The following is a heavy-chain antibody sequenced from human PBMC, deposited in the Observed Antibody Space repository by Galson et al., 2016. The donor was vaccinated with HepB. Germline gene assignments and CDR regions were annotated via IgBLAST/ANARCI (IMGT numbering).Heavy chain of an antibody. CDR1: GFTFTTYS. D-gene: IGHD3-10*01. Sequence: SLRLSCAASGFTFTTYSMSWVRQAPGKGLEWVAFISGSGGYTNYADSVKGRFTISRDNSKNTVYLLMNSLRAEDTALYYCAKDGSQTEGYMDVWGTGTTVSVSS. CDR2: ISGSGGYT. J-gene: IGHJ6*03. V-gene: IGHV3-23*01. CDR3: AKDGSQTEGYMDV.